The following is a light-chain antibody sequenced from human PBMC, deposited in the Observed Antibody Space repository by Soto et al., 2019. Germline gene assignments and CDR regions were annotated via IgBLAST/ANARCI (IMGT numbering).Light chain of an antibody. V-gene: IGKV1-5*01. J-gene: IGKJ1*01. CDR1: QSIGSW. Sequence: GDRVTITCRASQSIGSWLAWYQQKPGKAPNLLIYDASSLESGVPSRFSGSGSGTEFTLTISNLQPDDSATYYCQHYKAFSPWTFGQGTKVDIK. CDR3: QHYKAFSPWT. CDR2: DAS.